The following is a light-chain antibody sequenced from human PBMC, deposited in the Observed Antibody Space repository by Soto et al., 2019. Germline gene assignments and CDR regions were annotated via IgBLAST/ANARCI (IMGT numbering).Light chain of an antibody. CDR3: QQFYDWRWT. V-gene: IGKV3-15*01. Sequence: IVMTQSPATLSASPGERATLSCRASQSVSSDLAWYQQKPGQAPRLLIYRTFTRATGVPARFSGSGSGTDFTLTVSSLQSEDSAVYYCQQFYDWRWTFGQGTKVEIK. J-gene: IGKJ1*01. CDR2: RTF. CDR1: QSVSSD.